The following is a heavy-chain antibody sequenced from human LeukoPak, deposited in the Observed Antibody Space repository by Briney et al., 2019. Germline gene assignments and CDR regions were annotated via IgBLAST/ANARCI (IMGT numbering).Heavy chain of an antibody. J-gene: IGHJ4*02. Sequence: SETLSLTCTVSGVSISSYFWSWIRQPPGKGLEWIGYVYYNGITNYNPPLKSRVSISLDTSKNQFSLKLNSVTAADTAVYYCASQLGGTTFHWGQGTLVTVSS. CDR2: VYYNGIT. V-gene: IGHV4-59*01. CDR3: ASQLGGTTFH. D-gene: IGHD1-1*01. CDR1: GVSISSYF.